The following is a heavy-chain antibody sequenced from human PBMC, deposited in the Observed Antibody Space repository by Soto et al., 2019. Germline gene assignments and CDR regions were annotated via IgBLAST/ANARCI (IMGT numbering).Heavy chain of an antibody. CDR3: AFYRRFGDSDYYYYGMDV. V-gene: IGHV1-69*13. CDR2: IIPIFGTA. CDR1: GGTFSSYA. Sequence: SVKVSCKASGGTFSSYAISWVRQAPGQGLEWMGGIIPIFGTANYAQKFQGRVTITADESTSTAYMELSSLRSEDTAVYYCAFYRRFGDSDYYYYGMDVWGQGTTVTVSS. D-gene: IGHD3-10*01. J-gene: IGHJ6*02.